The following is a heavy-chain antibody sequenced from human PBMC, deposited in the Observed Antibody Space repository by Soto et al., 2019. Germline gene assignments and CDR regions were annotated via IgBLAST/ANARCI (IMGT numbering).Heavy chain of an antibody. CDR1: GFTFSSYG. V-gene: IGHV3-30*18. CDR2: ISYDGSNK. CDR3: AKDPSECSSTSCYYYYGMDV. Sequence: GGSLRLSCAASGFTFSSYGMHWVRQAPGKGLEWVAVISYDGSNKYYADSVKGRFTNSRDNSKNTLYLQMNSLRAEDTAVYFCAKDPSECSSTSCYYYYGMDVWGQGTTVTVSS. J-gene: IGHJ6*02. D-gene: IGHD2-2*01.